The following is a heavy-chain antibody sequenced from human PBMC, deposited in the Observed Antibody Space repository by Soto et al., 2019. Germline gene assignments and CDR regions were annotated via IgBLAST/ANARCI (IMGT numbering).Heavy chain of an antibody. CDR2: MFASGSS. CDR3: AREGFDHRPDY. V-gene: IGHV4-4*02. J-gene: IGHJ4*02. CDR1: GDSISSPNW. Sequence: QVQLQESGPGLVKPSETLSLTCAVSGDSISSPNWWSWYRQPPGKGLELVGEMFASGSSNYNPSLNGRVTMPLGTSKNHFSLRLTSLTAADTAIYYCAREGFDHRPDYWGQGIPVTVSS.